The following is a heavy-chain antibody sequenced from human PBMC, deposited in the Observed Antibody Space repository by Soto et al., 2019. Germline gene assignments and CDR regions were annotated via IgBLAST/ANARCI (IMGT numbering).Heavy chain of an antibody. V-gene: IGHV1-2*04. J-gene: IGHJ4*02. Sequence: ASVKVSCKASGYTFTGYYMHWVRQAPGQGLEWMGWINPNSGGTNYAQKFQGWVTMTRDTSISTAYMELSRLRSDDTAVYYFARGSRITIFGVVIPLPDYWGQGTLVAVSS. D-gene: IGHD3-3*01. CDR1: GYTFTGYY. CDR3: ARGSRITIFGVVIPLPDY. CDR2: INPNSGGT.